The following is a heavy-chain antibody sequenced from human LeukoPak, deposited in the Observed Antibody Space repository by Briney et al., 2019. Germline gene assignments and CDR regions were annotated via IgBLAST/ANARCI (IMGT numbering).Heavy chain of an antibody. J-gene: IGHJ5*02. CDR3: ARKIGEEFPYNWFDP. D-gene: IGHD3-10*01. CDR2: INHSGST. CDR1: GGSFSGYY. Sequence: ASETLSLTCAVYGGSFSGYYWSWIRQPPGKGLEWIGEINHSGSTNYNPSLKSRVTISVDTSKNQFSLKLSSVIAADTAVYYCARKIGEEFPYNWFDPWGQGTLVTVSS. V-gene: IGHV4-34*01.